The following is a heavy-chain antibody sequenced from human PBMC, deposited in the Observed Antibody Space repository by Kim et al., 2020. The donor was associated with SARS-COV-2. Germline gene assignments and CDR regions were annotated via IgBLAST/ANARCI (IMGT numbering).Heavy chain of an antibody. D-gene: IGHD6-13*01. V-gene: IGHV4-59*08. Sequence: SETLSLTCTVSGGSISSYYWSWIRQPPGKGLEWIGYIYYSGSTKYNPALKSRVTISVDTSKNRFSLNLSSVTAAQTAVYYCAGQGTFSSSWLNWFDPRG. CDR2: IYYSGST. J-gene: IGHJ5*02. CDR3: AGQGTFSSSWLNWFDP. CDR1: GGSISSYY.